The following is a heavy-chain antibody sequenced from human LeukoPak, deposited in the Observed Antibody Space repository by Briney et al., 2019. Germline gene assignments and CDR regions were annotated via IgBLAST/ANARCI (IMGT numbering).Heavy chain of an antibody. CDR2: ISYDGSNK. D-gene: IGHD2-15*01. V-gene: IGHV3-30-3*01. CDR1: GFTFSSYA. CDR3: ARAVVVVAASEN. Sequence: PGGSLRLSCAASGFTFSSYAMHWVRQAPGKGLEWVALISYDGSNKFYADSVKGRFTISRDNSKNTLYLQMNSLRAEDTAVYNCARAVVVVAASENWGQGTLVTVSS. J-gene: IGHJ4*02.